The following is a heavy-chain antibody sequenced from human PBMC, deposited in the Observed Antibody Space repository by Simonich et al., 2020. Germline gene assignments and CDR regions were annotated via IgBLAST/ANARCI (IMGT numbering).Heavy chain of an antibody. Sequence: QVQLVQSGAEVKKPGASVKVSCKASGYTFTGYYMHWVRQAPGQGLEWMGWINTNTGNRTYAQGFTGRFVFSLDTSVSTAYLQISSLKAEDTAVYYCARGVATIDYWGQGTLVTVSS. CDR3: ARGVATIDY. J-gene: IGHJ4*02. CDR1: GYTFTGYY. V-gene: IGHV7-4-1*02. CDR2: INTNTGNR. D-gene: IGHD5-12*01.